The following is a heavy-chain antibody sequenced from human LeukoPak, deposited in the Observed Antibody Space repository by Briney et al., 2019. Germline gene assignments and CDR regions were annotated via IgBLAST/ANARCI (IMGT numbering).Heavy chain of an antibody. Sequence: SETLSLTCAVYGGSFSGYHWNWIRQPPGKGLEWIGEIDYGGTTNYNPSLKSRVTISVDTSKNQFSLKLSSVTAADTAVYFCARGPYSYDSSGAFDIWGQGTMVTVSS. CDR1: GGSFSGYH. J-gene: IGHJ3*02. CDR2: IDYGGTT. V-gene: IGHV4-34*01. D-gene: IGHD3-22*01. CDR3: ARGPYSYDSSGAFDI.